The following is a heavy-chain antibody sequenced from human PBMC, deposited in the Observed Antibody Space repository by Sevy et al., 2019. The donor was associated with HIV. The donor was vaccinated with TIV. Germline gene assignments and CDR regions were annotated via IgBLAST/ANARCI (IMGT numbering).Heavy chain of an antibody. J-gene: IGHJ6*02. V-gene: IGHV1-69*13. CDR1: GGTFSSYA. CDR2: IIPIFGTA. Sequence: ASVKVSCKASGGTFSSYAISWVRQAPGQGLEWMGGIIPIFGTANYAQKFQGRVTITAEESTSTAYMELSSLRSEDTAVYYCARARRGYYYYGMDVWGQGTTVTVSS. D-gene: IGHD4-17*01. CDR3: ARARRGYYYYGMDV.